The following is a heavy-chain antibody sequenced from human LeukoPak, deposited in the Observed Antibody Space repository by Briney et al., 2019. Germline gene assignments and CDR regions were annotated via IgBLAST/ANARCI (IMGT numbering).Heavy chain of an antibody. CDR2: IIPIFGIA. CDR3: ASCIVVVPAAIGSCAFDI. J-gene: IGHJ3*02. Sequence: SVKVSCKASGGTFSSYAISWVRQAPGQGLEWMGGIIPIFGIANYAQKFQGRVTITADKSTSTAYMELSSLRSEDTAVYYCASCIVVVPAAIGSCAFDIWGQGTMVTVSS. CDR1: GGTFSSYA. V-gene: IGHV1-69*10. D-gene: IGHD2-2*01.